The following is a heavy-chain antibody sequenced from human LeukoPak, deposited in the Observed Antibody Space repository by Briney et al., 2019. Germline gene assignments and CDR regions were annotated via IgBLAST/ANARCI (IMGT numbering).Heavy chain of an antibody. CDR1: GGSISSYY. D-gene: IGHD2-15*01. CDR2: IYYSGST. Sequence: PSETLSLTCTVSGGSISSYYWSWIRQPPGKGLEWIGYIYYSGSTNYNPSLKSRVTISVDTSKNQFSLKLSSVTAADTAVYYCARRLSIVVVGDDAFDIWGQGTMVTASS. J-gene: IGHJ3*02. CDR3: ARRLSIVVVGDDAFDI. V-gene: IGHV4-59*08.